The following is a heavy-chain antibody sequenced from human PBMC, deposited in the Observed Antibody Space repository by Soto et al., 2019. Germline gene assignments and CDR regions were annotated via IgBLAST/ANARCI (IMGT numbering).Heavy chain of an antibody. D-gene: IGHD2-2*01. CDR3: AKDLVHTSSLPAD. V-gene: IGHV3-30*18. CDR2: ISYDGSHK. J-gene: IGHJ4*02. Sequence: HVQLVESGGGVVQPGRSLRLSCAVSGFNFDSYGMHWVRQAPGKGLEWVAVISYDGSHKASADSVKGRFAISRDNSKNILFLQMNSLRVEDTAVYYCAKDLVHTSSLPADWGQGTLVTVSS. CDR1: GFNFDSYG.